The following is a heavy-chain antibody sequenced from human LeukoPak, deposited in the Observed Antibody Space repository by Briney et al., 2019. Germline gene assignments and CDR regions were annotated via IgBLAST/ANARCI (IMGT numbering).Heavy chain of an antibody. V-gene: IGHV3-69-1*01. Sequence: GGSLRLSCAVSGFTFSNAWMSWVRQAPGKGLEWVSSISSSSYIYYADSVKGRFTISRDNAKNSLYLQMNSLRAEDTAVYYCARDAPYSSSCLDYWGQGTLVTVSS. CDR1: GFTFSNAW. CDR2: ISSSSYI. J-gene: IGHJ4*02. D-gene: IGHD6-13*01. CDR3: ARDAPYSSSCLDY.